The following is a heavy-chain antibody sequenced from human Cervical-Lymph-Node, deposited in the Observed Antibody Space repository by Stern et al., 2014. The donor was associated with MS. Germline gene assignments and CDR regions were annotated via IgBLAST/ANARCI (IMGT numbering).Heavy chain of an antibody. D-gene: IGHD3-22*01. CDR3: ARVAPNYDSSGYYLVVDH. J-gene: IGHJ4*02. V-gene: IGHV3-21*01. CDR2: ISSSNTYI. Sequence: EVQLVESGGGLVKPGGSLRLSCAASGFTFSSYSMNWVRQAPGKGLEWVSSISSSNTYIYYADSVKGRFTISRDNAKNSLYLQMNSLRAEDTAVYYCARVAPNYDSSGYYLVVDHWGQGTLVTVSS. CDR1: GFTFSSYS.